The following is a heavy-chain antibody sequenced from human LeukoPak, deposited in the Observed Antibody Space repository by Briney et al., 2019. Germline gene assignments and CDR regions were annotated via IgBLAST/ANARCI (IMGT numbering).Heavy chain of an antibody. CDR1: GYTFTSYA. V-gene: IGHV1-3*01. D-gene: IGHD6-13*01. CDR2: INAGNGNT. Sequence: ASVKVSCKASGYTFTSYAIHWVRQAPGQRLEWMGWINAGNGNTKHSQKFQGRVTITRDTSASTAYMELSSLRSEDTAVYYCARGGSSSWYHLGNYWGQGTLVTVSS. J-gene: IGHJ4*02. CDR3: ARGGSSSWYHLGNY.